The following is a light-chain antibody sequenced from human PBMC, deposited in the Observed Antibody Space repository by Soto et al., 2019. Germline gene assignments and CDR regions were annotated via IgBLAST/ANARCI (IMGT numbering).Light chain of an antibody. V-gene: IGLV1-40*01. CDR1: RSNIGAGYD. J-gene: IGLJ2*01. CDR3: QSYVLSLSGVV. Sequence: QPVLTQPPSVSGAPGQRVTISCTGSRSNIGAGYDVHWYQQLPGTAPKLLIDGNSNRPSGVPDRFSGSKSGTSASLAITGLQAGGEADYYCQSYVLSLSGVVFGGGTKLTVL. CDR2: GNS.